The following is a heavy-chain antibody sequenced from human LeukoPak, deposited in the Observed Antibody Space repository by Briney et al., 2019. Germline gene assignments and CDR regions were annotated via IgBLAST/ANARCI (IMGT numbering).Heavy chain of an antibody. CDR3: ARGRITFGGVIVIQYFDY. CDR1: GYTFTSYD. Sequence: ASVKVSCKASGYTFTSYDINWVRQATGQGLEWMGWMNPNSGNTGYAQKFQGRVTMTRSTSISTAYMELSSLRSEDTAVYYCARGRITFGGVIVIQYFDYWGQGTLVTVSS. D-gene: IGHD3-16*02. V-gene: IGHV1-8*01. CDR2: MNPNSGNT. J-gene: IGHJ4*02.